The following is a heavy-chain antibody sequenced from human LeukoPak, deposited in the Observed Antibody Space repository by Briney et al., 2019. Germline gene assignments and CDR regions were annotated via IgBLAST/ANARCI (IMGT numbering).Heavy chain of an antibody. CDR1: GVSISSGGYY. V-gene: IGHV4-31*03. Sequence: SQTLSLTCSVSGVSISSGGYYWSWLRQHPGKGLEWIGYIFFSGSTYYNPYLKSRVNISVDTSENHFSLKVTSVTAADTAVYYCARVVAGLAALDVWGRGTLVTDSS. CDR3: ARVVAGLAALDV. D-gene: IGHD3-3*02. J-gene: IGHJ3*01. CDR2: IFFSGST.